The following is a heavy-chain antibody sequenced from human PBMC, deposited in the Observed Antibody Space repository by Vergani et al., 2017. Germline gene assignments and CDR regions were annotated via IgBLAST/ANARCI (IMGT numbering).Heavy chain of an antibody. J-gene: IGHJ4*02. Sequence: QVQLVESGGGVVQPGRSLRLSCAASGFTFSSYGMHWVRQAPGKGLEWVSVIWYDGSNKYYADSVKGRFTISRDNSKNTLYLQMNSLRAEDTAVYYCAGGSRGGGWLFDYWGQGTLVTVSS. V-gene: IGHV3-33*01. CDR3: AGGSRGGGWLFDY. D-gene: IGHD6-19*01. CDR1: GFTFSSYG. CDR2: IWYDGSNK.